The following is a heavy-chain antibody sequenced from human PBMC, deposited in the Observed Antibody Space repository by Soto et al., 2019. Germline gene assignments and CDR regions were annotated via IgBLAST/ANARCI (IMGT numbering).Heavy chain of an antibody. Sequence: SVKVSCKASGFTFTSSAVQWVRQARGQRLEWIGWIVVGSGNTNYAQKFQERVTITRDMSTSTAYMELSSLRSEDTAVYYCARHSSQRGGSAFWGKGSSVTVSS. CDR2: IVVGSGNT. J-gene: IGHJ6*04. CDR1: GFTFTSSA. V-gene: IGHV1-58*01. CDR3: ARHSSQRGGSAF. D-gene: IGHD1-26*01.